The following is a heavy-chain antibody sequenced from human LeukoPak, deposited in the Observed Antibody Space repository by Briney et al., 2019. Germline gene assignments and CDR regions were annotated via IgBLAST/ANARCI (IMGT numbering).Heavy chain of an antibody. CDR1: GYSLCIVYY. CDR3: ARVSAPGGTRLFDY. V-gene: IGHV4-38-2*02. CDR2: IYHIGSI. D-gene: IGHD2-15*01. J-gene: IGHJ4*02. Sequence: PSETLSLTCTLSGYSLCIVYYWAWTRQTPGKGLEWIGRIYHIGSIYYNPSLTSRLSFSIDTSKNQFSLKPTSMTAAHTAVYYCARVSAPGGTRLFDYWGQGTLVTVSS.